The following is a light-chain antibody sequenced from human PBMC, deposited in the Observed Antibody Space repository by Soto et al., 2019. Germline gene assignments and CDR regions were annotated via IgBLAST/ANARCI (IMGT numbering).Light chain of an antibody. J-gene: IGKJ2*02. CDR1: QDITNY. V-gene: IGKV1-33*01. CDR3: QQCDSVPCT. Sequence: IQMTQSPSSLSASVGDRVTITCQASQDITNYLIWYQQNPGKAPKLRIYDASSLGTGVSSRCSGSGSGTHFTLTISSLQPEDIETYYCQQCDSVPCTFGQGTKLEIK. CDR2: DAS.